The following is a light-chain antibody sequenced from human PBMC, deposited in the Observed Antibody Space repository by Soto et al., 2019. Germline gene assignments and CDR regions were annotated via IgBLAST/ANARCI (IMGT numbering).Light chain of an antibody. V-gene: IGLV1-44*01. J-gene: IGLJ2*01. CDR3: ASWDDSLNGVV. CDR2: IDN. CDR1: FSNVGINT. Sequence: QSVLTQPPSASGTPGQRVTISCSGSFSNVGINTVNWYQQLPGTAPKLLIYIDNQRPSGVPDRFSGSKSGTSASLAISGLQSDDAADYYCASWDDSLNGVVFGGGTKLTVL.